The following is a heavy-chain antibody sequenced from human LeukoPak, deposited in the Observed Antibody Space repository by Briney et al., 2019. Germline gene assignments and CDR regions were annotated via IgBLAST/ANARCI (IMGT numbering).Heavy chain of an antibody. D-gene: IGHD3-10*01. Sequence: ASVKVSSKASGYTFTGYYMHWVRQAPGQGLEWMGWISPNRNGTNYAQKFQGRVTMTWDTSISTAYMELNSLTSDDTAVYYCARKWIRGVVSTDYWGQGTLVTVSS. J-gene: IGHJ4*02. V-gene: IGHV1-2*02. CDR3: ARKWIRGVVSTDY. CDR2: ISPNRNGT. CDR1: GYTFTGYY.